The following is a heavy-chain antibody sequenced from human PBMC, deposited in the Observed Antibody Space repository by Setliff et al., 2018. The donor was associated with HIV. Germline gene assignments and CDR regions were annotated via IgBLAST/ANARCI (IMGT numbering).Heavy chain of an antibody. CDR3: ATEGRRDGYNPGFDY. CDR2: IYTSGST. J-gene: IGHJ4*02. V-gene: IGHV4-61*09. D-gene: IGHD5-12*01. Sequence: SETLSLTCIVSGDSLSSGSYYWSWIRQPAGKGLEWIGHIYTSGSTNYNPSLKSRVTISVDTSKNQFSSKLSSVTAADTAVYYCATEGRRDGYNPGFDYWGQGTLVTVSS. CDR1: GDSLSSGSYY.